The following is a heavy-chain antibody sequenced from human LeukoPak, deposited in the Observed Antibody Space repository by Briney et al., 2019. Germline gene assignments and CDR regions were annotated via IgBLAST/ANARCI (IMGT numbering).Heavy chain of an antibody. J-gene: IGHJ3*01. Sequence: PGGSLRLSCADSGFIIFKSWMTWVRQAPGKGLEWVAIIKQDASETYYLDSVKGRFTISRDNAKNSIYLHMTRLRVEDTAVYYCARVAGEASGYHPFGIWGQGTMVTASS. V-gene: IGHV3-7*01. CDR2: IKQDASET. CDR1: GFIIFKSW. D-gene: IGHD3-22*01. CDR3: ARVAGEASGYHPFGI.